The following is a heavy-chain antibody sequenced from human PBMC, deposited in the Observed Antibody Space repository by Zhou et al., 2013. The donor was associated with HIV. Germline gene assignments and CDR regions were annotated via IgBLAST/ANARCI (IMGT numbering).Heavy chain of an antibody. CDR3: ARDDYYGSGPYAY. CDR2: IHSGGST. V-gene: IGHV4-59*11. J-gene: IGHJ4*02. D-gene: IGHD3-10*01. Sequence: VQLRESGPGLVKPSETLSLTCTVSGDSMDSHYWSWIRQPPRKRLEWIGYIHSGGSTNYNPSLRGRVSISVDTSKNQFSLKLNYVTATDTAVYFCARDDYYGSGPYAYWGQGLLVTVSS. CDR1: GDSMDSHY.